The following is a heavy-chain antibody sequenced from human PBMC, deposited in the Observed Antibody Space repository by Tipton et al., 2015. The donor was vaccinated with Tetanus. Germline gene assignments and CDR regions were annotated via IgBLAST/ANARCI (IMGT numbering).Heavy chain of an antibody. Sequence: SLRLSCAASGFTVSSNYMSWVRQAPGKGLEWVSVIYSGGSTYYADSVKGRFTISRDNSKNTLYLQMNSLRAEDTAVYYCARDPTMVRADPFYGMDVWGQGTTVTVSS. D-gene: IGHD3-10*01. CDR3: ARDPTMVRADPFYGMDV. V-gene: IGHV3-53*01. CDR1: GFTVSSNY. CDR2: IYSGGST. J-gene: IGHJ6*02.